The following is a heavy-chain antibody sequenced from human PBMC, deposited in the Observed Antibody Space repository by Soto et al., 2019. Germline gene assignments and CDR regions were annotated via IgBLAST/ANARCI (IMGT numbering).Heavy chain of an antibody. Sequence: GGSLRLSCAASGFTFSNYGMHWVRQAPGKGLEGVAVISYDGSNKYYAGSLKGRFTISRDNSKNTLYLQMNSLRAEDTAVYYCAKGAYGSGSLYYFDYWGQGTLVTVSS. V-gene: IGHV3-30*18. D-gene: IGHD3-10*01. CDR2: ISYDGSNK. CDR1: GFTFSNYG. J-gene: IGHJ4*02. CDR3: AKGAYGSGSLYYFDY.